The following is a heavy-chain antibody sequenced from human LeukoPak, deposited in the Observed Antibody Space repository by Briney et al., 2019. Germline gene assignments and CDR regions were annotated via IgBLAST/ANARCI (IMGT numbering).Heavy chain of an antibody. J-gene: IGHJ4*02. CDR3: ARGTLTGLVTAISYYFDY. D-gene: IGHD2-21*02. Sequence: ASVKVSCKASGYTFTGYYMHWVRQAPGQGLEWMGWINPNSGGTNFVETFQGRVTMTRDTSISTAYMEVTRLRSDDTAVYYCARGTLTGLVTAISYYFDYWGQGTLVTVSS. V-gene: IGHV1-2*02. CDR1: GYTFTGYY. CDR2: INPNSGGT.